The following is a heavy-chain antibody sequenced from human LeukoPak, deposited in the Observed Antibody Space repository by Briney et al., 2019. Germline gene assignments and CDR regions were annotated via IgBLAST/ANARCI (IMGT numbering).Heavy chain of an antibody. V-gene: IGHV3-30*02. Sequence: GGSLRLSCAASGSTFSNYIMHWVRQAPGKGLEWVSFIRFDGTNRHYVDSVKGRFTISRDNANNMLYLQMNSLNFEDTAVYYCARDAYHSGDLDQWGEGTLVIVSS. D-gene: IGHD7-27*01. CDR3: ARDAYHSGDLDQ. J-gene: IGHJ4*02. CDR1: GSTFSNYI. CDR2: IRFDGTNR.